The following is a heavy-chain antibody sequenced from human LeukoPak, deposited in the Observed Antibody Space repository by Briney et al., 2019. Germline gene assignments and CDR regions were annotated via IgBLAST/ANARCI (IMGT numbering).Heavy chain of an antibody. V-gene: IGHV6-1*01. CDR1: GDSVSSNSAA. CDR2: TYYRSKWYN. J-gene: IGHJ4*02. D-gene: IGHD6-19*01. CDR3: TRDEQWLVYFDY. Sequence: KLSQTLSLTCAISGDSVSSNSAAWNWIRQSPSRGLEWLGRTYYRSKWYNDYAESVKSRITIDPDTSKNQFSLQLNSVTPEDTAVYYCTRDEQWLVYFDYWGQGTLVTVSS.